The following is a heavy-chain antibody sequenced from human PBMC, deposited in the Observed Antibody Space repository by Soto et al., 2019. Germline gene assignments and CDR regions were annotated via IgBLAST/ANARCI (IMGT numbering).Heavy chain of an antibody. CDR3: ARSPAATGTSWLDH. CDR1: VYTFTNYG. J-gene: IGHJ5*02. V-gene: IGHV1-18*04. CDR2: ISANNGHT. D-gene: IGHD6-13*01. Sequence: GXSVKVSCKASVYTFTNYGISWVRQAPGQGLEWMGWISANNGHTKYAQKVQGRVTMTTDTSTSTAYMELRSLRSDDTAVFYCARSPAATGTSWLDHWGQGTLVTVSS.